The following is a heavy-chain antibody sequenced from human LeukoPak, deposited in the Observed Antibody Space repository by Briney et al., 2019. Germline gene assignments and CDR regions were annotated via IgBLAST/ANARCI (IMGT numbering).Heavy chain of an antibody. D-gene: IGHD6-6*01. J-gene: IGHJ4*02. CDR1: GYSFTSYW. CDR2: IYPGDSDT. CDR3: ARQAPFIAARLAFDY. Sequence: GESLQISCKGSGYSFTSYWIGWVRQMPGKGLEWMGIIYPGDSDTRYSPSFQGQVTISAVNSISTAYLQWSSLKASDTALYYCARQAPFIAARLAFDYWGQGTLVTVSS. V-gene: IGHV5-51*01.